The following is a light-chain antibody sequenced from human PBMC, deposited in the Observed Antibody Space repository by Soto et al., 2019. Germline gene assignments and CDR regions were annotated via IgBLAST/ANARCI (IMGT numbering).Light chain of an antibody. V-gene: IGKV3-20*01. CDR1: QSVSSSY. Sequence: EIVLTQSPGTLSLSPGERATLSCRASQSVSSSYLAWYQQKPGQAPRLLIYGASSRATGIPDRFSGSGSGTDFTLTISRLEPEEFAVYYCQQYGSSPLLTFGQGTKLEIK. CDR3: QQYGSSPLLT. CDR2: GAS. J-gene: IGKJ2*01.